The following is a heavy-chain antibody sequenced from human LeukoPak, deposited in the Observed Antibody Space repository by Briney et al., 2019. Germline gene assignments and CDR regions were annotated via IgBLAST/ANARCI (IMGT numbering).Heavy chain of an antibody. J-gene: IGHJ5*02. Sequence: GGSLRLSCAASGFTFSSYWMSWVRQAPGKGLEWVANIKQDGSVKYYVDSVKGRFTVSRDNAKDSLYLQMNSLRAEDTAVYYCARQGYCSRGSCYWSGWFDPWGQGTLVTVSS. CDR2: IKQDGSVK. D-gene: IGHD2-15*01. CDR1: GFTFSSYW. V-gene: IGHV3-7*03. CDR3: ARQGYCSRGSCYWSGWFDP.